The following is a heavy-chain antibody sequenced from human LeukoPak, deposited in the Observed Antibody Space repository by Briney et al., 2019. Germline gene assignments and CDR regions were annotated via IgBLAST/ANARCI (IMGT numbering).Heavy chain of an antibody. CDR1: GYTLTELS. CDR2: FDPEDDEI. CDR3: ATETGNFYFYS. V-gene: IGHV1-24*01. Sequence: GASVKVSCKVSGYTLTELSMHWVRQAPGNGLEWMGGFDPEDDEIIYAQRFQGRVTMTEDASTDTAYMELRSLRSEDTAVYYCATETGNFYFYSWGQGTLVTVSS. J-gene: IGHJ4*02. D-gene: IGHD1-7*01.